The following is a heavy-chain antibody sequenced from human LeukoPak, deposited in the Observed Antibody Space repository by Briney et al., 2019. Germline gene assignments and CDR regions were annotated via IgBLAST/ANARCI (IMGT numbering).Heavy chain of an antibody. CDR1: GGSISSYC. Sequence: SETLSLTCTVSGGSISSYCWSWIRQPPGKGLEWIGYIYYSGSTNYNPSLKSRVTISVDTSKNQFSLKLSSVTAADTAAYYCATSSYGDFHNVFDIWGQGTMVTVSS. CDR2: IYYSGST. D-gene: IGHD4-17*01. J-gene: IGHJ3*02. V-gene: IGHV4-59*01. CDR3: ATSSYGDFHNVFDI.